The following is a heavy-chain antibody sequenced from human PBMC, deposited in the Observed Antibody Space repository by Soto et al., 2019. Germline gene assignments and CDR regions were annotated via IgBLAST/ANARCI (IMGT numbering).Heavy chain of an antibody. D-gene: IGHD4-4*01. J-gene: IGHJ4*02. Sequence: GGSLRLSCAASGFTFSDYTMTWVRQAPGKGLDWVSSISTSSSNIFYAASVKGRFIISRDNSKNMLYLQMNSLRPEDSAVYYCVKSRGGDNYDFVDWGQGTLVTVSS. V-gene: IGHV3-21*01. CDR2: ISTSSSNI. CDR3: VKSRGGDNYDFVD. CDR1: GFTFSDYT.